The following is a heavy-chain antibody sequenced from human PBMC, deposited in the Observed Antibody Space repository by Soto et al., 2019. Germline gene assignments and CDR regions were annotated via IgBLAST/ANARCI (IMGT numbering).Heavy chain of an antibody. Sequence: SVTVSCKASGGTLSSFINYPINWVRQAPGQGLEWMGGIVPNVGTVNYAQKFQGRVTITADKSTGTAYMELSSLRSEDTALYYCARRDTSGFLRYFDNWGQGTLVTVSS. J-gene: IGHJ4*02. V-gene: IGHV1-69*06. CDR1: GGTLSSFINYP. D-gene: IGHD3-3*01. CDR2: IVPNVGTV. CDR3: ARRDTSGFLRYFDN.